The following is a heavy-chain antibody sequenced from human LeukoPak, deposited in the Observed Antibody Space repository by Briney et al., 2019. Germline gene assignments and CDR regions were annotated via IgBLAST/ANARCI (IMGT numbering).Heavy chain of an antibody. D-gene: IGHD3-22*01. J-gene: IGHJ4*02. CDR1: GFTFSSYA. CDR2: ISGSGGST. V-gene: IGHV3-23*01. CDR3: AKDLQRHYYDSSGYYYSGNALDY. Sequence: GGSLRLSCAASGFTFSSYAMSWVRQAPGKGLEWVSAISGSGGSTYYADSVKGRFTISRDNSKNTLHLQMNSLRAEDTAVYYCAKDLQRHYYDSSGYYYSGNALDYWGQGTLVTVSS.